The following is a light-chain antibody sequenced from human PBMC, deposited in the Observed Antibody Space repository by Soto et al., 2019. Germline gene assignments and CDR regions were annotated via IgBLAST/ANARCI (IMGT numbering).Light chain of an antibody. Sequence: EIVLTPSPGTLSLSPGERATLSCRASQSVGSSYLAWYQQKPGQAPRLLIYGASSRATGIPGRFSGSGSGTDFTLTISRLEPEDFAVYYCQQYGSSPLTFGGGTKVEIK. J-gene: IGKJ4*01. CDR2: GAS. V-gene: IGKV3-20*01. CDR3: QQYGSSPLT. CDR1: QSVGSSY.